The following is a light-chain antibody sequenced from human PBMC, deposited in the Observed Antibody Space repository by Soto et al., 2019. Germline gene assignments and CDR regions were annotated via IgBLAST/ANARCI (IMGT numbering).Light chain of an antibody. CDR3: QQYNNWPPT. V-gene: IGKV3-15*01. CDR2: GAS. CDR1: QSVTSN. J-gene: IGKJ1*01. Sequence: EIVMTQSPPTLSVSPGERATLSCRASQSVTSNLAWYQQKPGHAPRLLIYGASTRATGIPARFSGSGSGTEFTLTISSLQSEDFAVYCCQQYNNWPPTFGQGTKV.